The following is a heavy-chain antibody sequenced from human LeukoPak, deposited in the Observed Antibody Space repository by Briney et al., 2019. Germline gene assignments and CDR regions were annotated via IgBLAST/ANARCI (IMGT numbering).Heavy chain of an antibody. CDR3: ARDPDYDSSGYPPSSFDY. Sequence: GGSLRLSCAASGFTFSSYAMHWVRQAPGKGLEWVAVISYDGSNKYYADSVKGRFTISRDNSKNTLYLQMNSLRAEDTAVYYCARDPDYDSSGYPPSSFDYWGQGTLVTVSS. CDR1: GFTFSSYA. D-gene: IGHD3-22*01. J-gene: IGHJ4*02. V-gene: IGHV3-30-3*01. CDR2: ISYDGSNK.